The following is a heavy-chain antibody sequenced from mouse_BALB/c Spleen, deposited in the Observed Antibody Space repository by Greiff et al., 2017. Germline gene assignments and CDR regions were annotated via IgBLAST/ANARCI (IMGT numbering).Heavy chain of an antibody. V-gene: IGHV3-6*02. CDR1: GYSITRGYY. CDR3: ARGGGNYACDY. J-gene: IGHJ2*01. Sequence: EVQRVESGPGLVKPSQSLSLTCSVTGYSITRGYYWNWIRQFPGNKLEWMGYISYDGSNNYNPSLKNRISITRDTSKNQFFLKLNSVTTEDTATYYCARGGGNYACDYWGQGTTLTVSS. D-gene: IGHD2-1*01. CDR2: ISYDGSN.